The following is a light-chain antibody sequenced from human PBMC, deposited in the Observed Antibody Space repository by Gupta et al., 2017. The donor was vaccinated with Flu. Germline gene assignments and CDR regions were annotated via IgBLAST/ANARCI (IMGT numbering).Light chain of an antibody. Sequence: TIYCSGSSSNIGSNDVNCYHQVPETAPNLLIYGNNKRHSGVPARFSGSKSGAAAALAISGLQSGEEADYYCEALEDSLNGNCVFGTGTKVTVL. CDR2: GNN. J-gene: IGLJ1*01. V-gene: IGLV1-44*01. CDR3: EALEDSLNGNCV. CDR1: SSNIGSND.